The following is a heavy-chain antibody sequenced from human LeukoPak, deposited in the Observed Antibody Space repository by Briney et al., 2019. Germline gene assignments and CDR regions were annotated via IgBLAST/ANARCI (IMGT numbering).Heavy chain of an antibody. CDR3: ARDLYYYDRSGYHRYFDY. J-gene: IGHJ4*02. CDR2: IKQDGSEK. D-gene: IGHD3-22*01. CDR1: GFTFSSYW. Sequence: GGSLRLSCAASGFTFSSYWMSWVRQAPGKGLEWVANIKQDGSEKYYVDSVKGRFTISRDNAKNSLYLQMNSLRAEDTAVYYCARDLYYYDRSGYHRYFDYWGQGTLVTVSS. V-gene: IGHV3-7*01.